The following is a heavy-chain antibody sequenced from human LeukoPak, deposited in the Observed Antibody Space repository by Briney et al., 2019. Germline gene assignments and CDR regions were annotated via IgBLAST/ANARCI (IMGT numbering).Heavy chain of an antibody. Sequence: SETLSLTCTVSGYSISSGYYWGWIRPPPGKGLEWIGSIYYSGSTYYNPSLKSRVTISVDTSKNQFSLKLSSVTAADTAVYYCARVGQQQLWNYYYMDVWGKGTTVTISS. D-gene: IGHD6-13*01. CDR2: IYYSGST. CDR3: ARVGQQQLWNYYYMDV. V-gene: IGHV4-38-2*02. CDR1: GYSISSGYY. J-gene: IGHJ6*03.